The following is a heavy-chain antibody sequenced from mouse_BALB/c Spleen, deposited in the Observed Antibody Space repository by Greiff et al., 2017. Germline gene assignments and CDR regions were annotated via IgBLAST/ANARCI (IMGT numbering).Heavy chain of an antibody. D-gene: IGHD2-14*01. CDR1: GFTFSSYT. V-gene: IGHV5-6-4*01. CDR2: ISSGGGYT. Sequence: DVKLVESGGGLVKPGGSLKLSCAASGFTFSSYTMSWVRQTPEKRLEWVATISSGGGYTYYPDSVKGRFTIARDNAKNTLYLQMSSLKSEDTAMYYCTRDGNYRYGDAMDYWGQGTSVTVSS. CDR3: TRDGNYRYGDAMDY. J-gene: IGHJ4*01.